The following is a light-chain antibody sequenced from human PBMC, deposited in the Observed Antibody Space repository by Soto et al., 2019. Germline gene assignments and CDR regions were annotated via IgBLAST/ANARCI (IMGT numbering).Light chain of an antibody. CDR1: SSDVAAYNY. J-gene: IGLJ2*01. CDR2: DVS. CDR3: CSYAGSYTYVV. V-gene: IGLV2-11*01. Sequence: QSALTQPRSVSGSPGQSVNISCPGTSSDVAAYNYVSWYQQHPGKAPKLLICDVSRRPSGVPDRFSGSKSGNTASLTISGLQAEDEADYYCCSYAGSYTYVVFGGGTKLTVL.